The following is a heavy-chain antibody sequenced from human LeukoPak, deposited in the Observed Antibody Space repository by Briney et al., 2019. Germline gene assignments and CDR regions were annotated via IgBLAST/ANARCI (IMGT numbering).Heavy chain of an antibody. V-gene: IGHV3-23*01. D-gene: IGHD2-21*02. CDR2: IGLIGGDT. Sequence: GGSLRHSCAAPGFTISIYGMCWVRQSLGRGLEWVSPIGLIGGDTQYAVSVKGRFTVSNDNSEATLYLKMDSLRCDDTAVYYWVSPGWRIPPCYFTRHVIYVWGEGAPVTV. CDR1: GFTISIYG. CDR3: VSPGWRIPPCYFTRHVIYV. J-gene: IGHJ6*02.